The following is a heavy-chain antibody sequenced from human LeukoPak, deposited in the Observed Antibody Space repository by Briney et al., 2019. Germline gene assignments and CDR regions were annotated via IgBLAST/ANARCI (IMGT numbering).Heavy chain of an antibody. Sequence: PGESLRLSCAASGFTLSSYWMSWVRQAPGKGLEWVANIKEDGSEKYYVDFVKGRFTISRDNAKNSLCLQMNSLRAEDTAVYYCARRPGLLDPWGQGTLVTVS. V-gene: IGHV3-7*01. J-gene: IGHJ5*02. CDR2: IKEDGSEK. CDR1: GFTLSSYW. CDR3: ARRPGLLDP.